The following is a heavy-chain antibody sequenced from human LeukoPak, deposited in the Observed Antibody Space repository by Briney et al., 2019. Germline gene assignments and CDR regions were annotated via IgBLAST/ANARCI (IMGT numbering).Heavy chain of an antibody. CDR2: IYYSGST. D-gene: IGHD3-9*01. CDR1: GGSISSSSYY. V-gene: IGHV4-39*07. J-gene: IGHJ4*02. CDR3: ARLIDLAHDY. Sequence: SETLSLTCTVSGGSISSSSYYWGWVRRPPGKGLEWIGSIYYSGSTYYNPSLKSRVTISVDTSKNQFSLKLSSVTAADTAVYYCARLIDLAHDYWGQGTLVTVSS.